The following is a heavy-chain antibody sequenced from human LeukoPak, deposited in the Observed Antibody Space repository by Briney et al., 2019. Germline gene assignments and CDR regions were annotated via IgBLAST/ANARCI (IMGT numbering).Heavy chain of an antibody. CDR1: GFSFGDYG. D-gene: IGHD3-10*01. Sequence: GGSLRLSCAASGFSFGDYGMHWVRQAPGKGLEWVSLISGDGSSRYYTDSVKGRFTISRDDSKNSLYLQMNRVRTEDTALYYCAKDTVAYVSGTSYIGNYFDYWGQGALVTVSS. CDR3: AKDTVAYVSGTSYIGNYFDY. CDR2: ISGDGSSR. V-gene: IGHV3-43*02. J-gene: IGHJ4*02.